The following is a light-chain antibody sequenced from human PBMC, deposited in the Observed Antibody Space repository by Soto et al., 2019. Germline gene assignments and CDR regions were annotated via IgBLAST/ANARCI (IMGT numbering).Light chain of an antibody. V-gene: IGKV3-11*01. Sequence: EIVLTQSPATLSLSPGERVTLSCRASQDLDNYLVWYQHKPGQAPSLLMYDASKRATGIPVRFSGSGSATDFTLTISSLQPEDSALYYCQQRRDWPRTFGGGTKVEIK. CDR2: DAS. CDR3: QQRRDWPRT. CDR1: QDLDNY. J-gene: IGKJ4*01.